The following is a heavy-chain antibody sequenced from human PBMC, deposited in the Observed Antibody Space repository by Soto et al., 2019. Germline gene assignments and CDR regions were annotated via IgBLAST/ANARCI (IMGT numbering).Heavy chain of an antibody. CDR2: VYYRGKS. Sequence: SETLSLTCSVSGGSVTNSSYYWGWIRQSPGEGLEWIGSVYYRGKSYSKSSVKSRVTISVDTSKNRFSLSLNSVTASDTAVYFCVSQRTTVPTQAYFDYWGPGALVTVSS. D-gene: IGHD4-17*01. J-gene: IGHJ4*02. CDR1: GGSVTNSSYY. V-gene: IGHV4-39*01. CDR3: VSQRTTVPTQAYFDY.